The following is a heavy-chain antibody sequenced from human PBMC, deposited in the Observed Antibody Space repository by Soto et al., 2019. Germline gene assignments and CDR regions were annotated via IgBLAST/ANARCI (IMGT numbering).Heavy chain of an antibody. CDR3: ARGDCSGTSCYYYYYYGMDV. J-gene: IGHJ6*02. Sequence: QVQLEQSGAEVKKPGASVKVSCKASGYTFTRYYMHWVRQAPGQGLEWMGIINPSGGSTSYAQKFQGRVTRTRDTSTSTVYMELSSLRSEDTAVYYCARGDCSGTSCYYYYYYGMDVWGQGTTVTVSS. CDR2: INPSGGST. V-gene: IGHV1-46*01. CDR1: GYTFTRYY. D-gene: IGHD2-2*01.